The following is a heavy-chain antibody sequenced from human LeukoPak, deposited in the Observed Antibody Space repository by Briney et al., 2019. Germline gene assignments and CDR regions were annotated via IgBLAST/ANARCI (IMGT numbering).Heavy chain of an antibody. CDR1: GFPFSSHG. CDR3: AKGSAQYYFDS. V-gene: IGHV3-23*01. Sequence: GGSLRLSCAGSGFPFSSHGMNWVRQAPGKGLEWVSAIIESGERTYYTDSVKGRFTISRDNSKNTLYLQMNSLRAEDTAFYYCAKGSAQYYFDSWGQGTLVTVSS. D-gene: IGHD3-10*01. CDR2: IIESGERT. J-gene: IGHJ4*02.